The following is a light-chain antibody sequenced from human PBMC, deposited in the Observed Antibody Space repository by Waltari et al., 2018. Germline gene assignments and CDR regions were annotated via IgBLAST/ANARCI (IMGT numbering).Light chain of an antibody. J-gene: IGKJ2*01. CDR2: AAS. CDR1: QSVSSNY. V-gene: IGKV3-20*01. Sequence: EIVLTQSPGTLSLSPGERATLSCRANQSVSSNYLAWYQQTPGQAPRLLVYAASSRATGIPDRFSGSGSGTDFTLTISRLEPEDFAVYYCQHYGGSPKYTFGQGTKLEIK. CDR3: QHYGGSPKYT.